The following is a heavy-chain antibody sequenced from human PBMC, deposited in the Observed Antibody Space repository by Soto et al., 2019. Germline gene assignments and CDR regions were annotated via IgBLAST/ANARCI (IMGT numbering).Heavy chain of an antibody. CDR2: IYYSGST. CDR1: SGSISSGGYY. D-gene: IGHD3-3*01. Sequence: SETLSLTCTVSSGSISSGGYYWSWIRQHPGKGLEWIGYIYYSGSTYYNPSLKSRVTISVDTSKNQFSLKLSSVTAADTAVYYCAREPIHHNDFSNLRYYFDYWGQGTLVTVSS. V-gene: IGHV4-31*03. CDR3: AREPIHHNDFSNLRYYFDY. J-gene: IGHJ4*02.